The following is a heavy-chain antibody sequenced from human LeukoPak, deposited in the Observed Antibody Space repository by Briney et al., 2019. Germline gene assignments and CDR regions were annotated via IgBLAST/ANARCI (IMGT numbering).Heavy chain of an antibody. CDR2: IIPIFGTA. Sequence: GASVKVSCKASGGTFISYAISWVRQAPGQGLEWMGGIIPIFGTANYAQKFQGRVTITADESTSTAYMELSSLRSEDTAVYYCASSPSVVTMVRGFLDYWGQGTLVTVSS. CDR3: ASSPSVVTMVRGFLDY. D-gene: IGHD3-10*01. CDR1: GGTFISYA. V-gene: IGHV1-69*01. J-gene: IGHJ4*02.